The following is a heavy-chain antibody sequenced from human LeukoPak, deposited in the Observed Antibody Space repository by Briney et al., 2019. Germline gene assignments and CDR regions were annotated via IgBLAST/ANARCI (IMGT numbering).Heavy chain of an antibody. J-gene: IGHJ4*02. D-gene: IGHD5-18*01. CDR3: ARGGYSYGYDY. CDR2: INTDGSST. Sequence: GGSLRLSCAASGFSFSNSWMHWVRQAPGKGLVWVSHINTDGSSTSYADSVKGRFTISRDNAKNTLYLQMNSLRAEDTAVYYCARGGYSYGYDYWGQGTLVTVSS. V-gene: IGHV3-74*01. CDR1: GFSFSNSW.